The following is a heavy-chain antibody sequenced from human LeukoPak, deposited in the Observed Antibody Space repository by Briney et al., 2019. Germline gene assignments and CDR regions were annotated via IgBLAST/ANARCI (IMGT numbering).Heavy chain of an antibody. CDR1: GFTVSSND. Sequence: GGSLRLSCAASGFTVSSNDMSWVRQAPGKGLEWVSLIYSGRSTYYADSVKGRFTISRDNSKNTLYLQMNSLRAEDTAVYYCAKDSYYDSSGPDYWGQGTLVTVSS. J-gene: IGHJ4*02. CDR2: IYSGRST. D-gene: IGHD3-22*01. CDR3: AKDSYYDSSGPDY. V-gene: IGHV3-66*02.